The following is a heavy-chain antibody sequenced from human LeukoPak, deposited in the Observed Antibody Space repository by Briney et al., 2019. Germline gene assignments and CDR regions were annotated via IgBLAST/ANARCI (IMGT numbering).Heavy chain of an antibody. CDR3: ARGGVPNWFDP. CDR2: ISYDGSNK. CDR1: GFTFSYA. Sequence: GGSLRLSCAASGFTFSYAMHWVRQAPGKGLEWVAVISYDGSNKYYADSVKGRFTISRDNSKNTLYLQMNSLRAEDTAVYYCARGGVPNWFDPWGQGTLVTVSS. J-gene: IGHJ5*02. D-gene: IGHD6-6*01. V-gene: IGHV3-30*04.